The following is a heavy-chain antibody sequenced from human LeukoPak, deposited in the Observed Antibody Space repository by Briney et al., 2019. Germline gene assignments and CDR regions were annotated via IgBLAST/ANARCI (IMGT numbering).Heavy chain of an antibody. J-gene: IGHJ6*03. V-gene: IGHV3-21*01. CDR2: ISSRSDYI. D-gene: IGHD6-19*01. CDR3: ARSSGWYHRGPDYYYYYMDV. CDR1: GFTFSSYP. Sequence: GGSLRLSCAASGFTFSSYPMNWVRQAPGKGLEWVSSISSRSDYIYYADSVKGRFTISRDNAKNSLYLQMNSLRAEDTAVYYCARSSGWYHRGPDYYYYYMDVWGKGTTVTVS.